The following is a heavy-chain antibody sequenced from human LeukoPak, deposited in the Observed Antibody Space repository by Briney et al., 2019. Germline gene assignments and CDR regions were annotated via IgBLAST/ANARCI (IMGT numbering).Heavy chain of an antibody. V-gene: IGHV3-7*03. Sequence: GGSLRLSCAASGFTFSNYWMSWVRQAPGKGLEWVANMKQDGSEKYYVDSVKGRFTISGDNAKNSLYLQMNSLRAEDTAVYYCARKAYAMDVWGKGTTVTVSS. CDR3: ARKAYAMDV. CDR2: MKQDGSEK. CDR1: GFTFSNYW. J-gene: IGHJ6*04.